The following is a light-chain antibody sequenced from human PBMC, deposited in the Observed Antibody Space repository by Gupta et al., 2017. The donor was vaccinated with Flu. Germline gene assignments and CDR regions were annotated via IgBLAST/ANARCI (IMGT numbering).Light chain of an antibody. CDR2: DAS. CDR3: QQRSNWPPIT. J-gene: IGKJ5*01. V-gene: IGKV3-11*01. CDR1: QSVSTY. Sequence: ERATLSCRASQSVSTYLAWYQQKPGQAPRLLIYDASNRATGIPARFSGSGSGTDFTLTISSLEPEDFAVYYWQQRSNWPPITFGQGTRLEIK.